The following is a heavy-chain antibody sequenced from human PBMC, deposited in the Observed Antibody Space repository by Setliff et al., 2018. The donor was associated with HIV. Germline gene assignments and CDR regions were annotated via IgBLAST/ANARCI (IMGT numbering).Heavy chain of an antibody. CDR3: ARDGYNYGNWFDP. Sequence: SVKVSCKSSGGTFSRYAISWVRQAPGQGLEWMGGIIPILDTVKYAQSFQGRITITADESTSTVYMEMRSLRSDDTAMYYCARDGYNYGNWFDPWGQGTLVTVSS. CDR2: IIPILDTV. J-gene: IGHJ5*02. CDR1: GGTFSRYA. D-gene: IGHD5-12*01. V-gene: IGHV1-69*13.